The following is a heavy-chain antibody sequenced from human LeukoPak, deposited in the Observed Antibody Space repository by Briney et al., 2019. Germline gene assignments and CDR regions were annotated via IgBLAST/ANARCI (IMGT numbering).Heavy chain of an antibody. CDR1: GYTFTDYD. D-gene: IGHD4-17*01. CDR2: INPNSAST. J-gene: IGHJ3*01. CDR3: ARGDFGETNTAFDV. Sequence: ASVKVSCTTSGYTFTDYDVHCVRQAPGQGLEWMGWINPNSASTNYAQRLQGRVTFTRDTSLSIAYMELSSLTSEDAAVYFCARGDFGETNTAFDVWGQGTMVAVSS. V-gene: IGHV1-8*03.